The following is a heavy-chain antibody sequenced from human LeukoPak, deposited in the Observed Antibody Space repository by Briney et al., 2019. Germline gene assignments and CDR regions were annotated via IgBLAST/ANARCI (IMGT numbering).Heavy chain of an antibody. CDR1: GGSISSSSYY. CDR3: ARSFLVVFYFDS. J-gene: IGHJ4*02. Sequence: SETLSLTCTVSGGSISSSSYYWGWIRQPPGKGLEWIGSIYYSGSTYYNPSLKSRVTISVDTSKNQFSLKLSSVTAADTAVYYCARSFLVVFYFDSWGQGTLVTVSS. D-gene: IGHD3-22*01. CDR2: IYYSGST. V-gene: IGHV4-39*01.